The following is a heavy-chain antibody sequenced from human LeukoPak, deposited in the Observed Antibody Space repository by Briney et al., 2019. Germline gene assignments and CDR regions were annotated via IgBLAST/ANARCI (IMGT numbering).Heavy chain of an antibody. Sequence: GGSLRLSCAASGFTFSSYGMHWVRQAPGKGLEWVAVIWYDGSNKYYADSVKGRFTISRDNSKNTLYLQMNSLRAEDTAVYYCARGLVVVVAADYYYGMDVWGQGTTATVSS. CDR3: ARGLVVVVAADYYYGMDV. CDR1: GFTFSSYG. V-gene: IGHV3-33*01. J-gene: IGHJ6*02. D-gene: IGHD2-15*01. CDR2: IWYDGSNK.